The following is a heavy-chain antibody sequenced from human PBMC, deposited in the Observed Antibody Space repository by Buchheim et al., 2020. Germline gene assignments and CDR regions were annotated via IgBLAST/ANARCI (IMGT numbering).Heavy chain of an antibody. Sequence: EVQLLESGGGLVQPGGSLRVSCAASGFTFSSCAMSWVRQAPGKGLEWVSGIRGSGTGTYYADSVKGRFTLSRDNSKNTLYLQMNTLRAEDTAVYYCAKAMSGSYNRGFDYWGQGAL. CDR3: AKAMSGSYNRGFDY. CDR1: GFTFSSCA. D-gene: IGHD1-26*01. V-gene: IGHV3-23*01. J-gene: IGHJ4*02. CDR2: IRGSGTGT.